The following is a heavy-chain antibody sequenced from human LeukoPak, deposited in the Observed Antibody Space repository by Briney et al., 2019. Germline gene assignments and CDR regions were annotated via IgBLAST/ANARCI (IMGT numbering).Heavy chain of an antibody. V-gene: IGHV1-8*02. CDR2: MNPNSGNT. Sequence: ASVKVSCKASGYTFTGYYMHWVRQATGQGLEWMGWMNPNSGNTGYAQKFQGRVTMTRNTSISTAYMELSSLRSEDTAVYYCARDDPPLRSVDYYDSSGYTGPRWGQGTLVTVSS. CDR3: ARDDPPLRSVDYYDSSGYTGPR. D-gene: IGHD3-22*01. J-gene: IGHJ4*02. CDR1: GYTFTGYY.